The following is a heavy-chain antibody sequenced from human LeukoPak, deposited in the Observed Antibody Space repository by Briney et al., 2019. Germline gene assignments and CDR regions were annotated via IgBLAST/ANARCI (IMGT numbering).Heavy chain of an antibody. J-gene: IGHJ6*02. CDR2: ISAYNGNT. V-gene: IGHV1-18*01. D-gene: IGHD1-7*01. CDR3: ARERRSLDNWYSPSYYYYGMDV. CDR1: GYTFTSYG. Sequence: GASVKVSCKASGYTFTSYGISWVRQAPGQGLEWMGWISAYNGNTNYAQKLQGRVTMTTDTSTSTAYMELRSLRSDDTAVYYCARERRSLDNWYSPSYYYYGMDVWGQGTTVTVSS.